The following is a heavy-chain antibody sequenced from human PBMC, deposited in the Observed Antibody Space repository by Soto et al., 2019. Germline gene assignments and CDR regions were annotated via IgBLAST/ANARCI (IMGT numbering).Heavy chain of an antibody. Sequence: EVQLVESGGGLVKPGGSLRLSCAASGFTFSSYSMNWVRQAPGKGLEWVSSISSSSSYIYYADSVKGRFTISRDNAKNSLDLQMNSLRAEDTAVYYCAREQERAARLGVYYYYGMDVWGQGTTVTVSS. J-gene: IGHJ6*02. CDR2: ISSSSSYI. CDR1: GFTFSSYS. CDR3: AREQERAARLGVYYYYGMDV. V-gene: IGHV3-21*01. D-gene: IGHD6-6*01.